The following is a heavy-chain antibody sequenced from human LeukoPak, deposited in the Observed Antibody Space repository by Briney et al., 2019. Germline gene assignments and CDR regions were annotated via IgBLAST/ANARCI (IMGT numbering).Heavy chain of an antibody. CDR1: GGSISSSSYY. V-gene: IGHV4-39*01. J-gene: IGHJ4*02. D-gene: IGHD4-17*01. CDR2: IYYSGST. Sequence: PSETLSLTCTVSGGSISSSSYYWGWIRQPPGKGLEWIGSIYYSGSTYYNPSLKSRVTISVDTSKNQFSLKLSSVTAADTAVYYCARVPTVTFFDYWGQGTLVTVSS. CDR3: ARVPTVTFFDY.